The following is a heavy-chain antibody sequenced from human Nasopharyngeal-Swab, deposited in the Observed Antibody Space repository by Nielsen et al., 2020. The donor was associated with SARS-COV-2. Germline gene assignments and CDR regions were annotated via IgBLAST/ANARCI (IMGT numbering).Heavy chain of an antibody. CDR3: ATLYSSSWYYFDY. V-gene: IGHV3-21*01. D-gene: IGHD6-13*01. CDR1: GFTFSSYS. J-gene: IGHJ4*02. Sequence: GESLKISCAASGFTFSSYSMNWVRQAPGKGLEWVSSISSSSSYIYYADSVKGRFTISRDNAKNSLYLQMNSLRDEDTAVYYCATLYSSSWYYFDYWGQGTLVTVSS. CDR2: ISSSSSYI.